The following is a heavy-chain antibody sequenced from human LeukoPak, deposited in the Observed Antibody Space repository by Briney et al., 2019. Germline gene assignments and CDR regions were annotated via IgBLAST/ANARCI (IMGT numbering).Heavy chain of an antibody. D-gene: IGHD3-22*01. CDR3: AKDIGDSIGYNYFDS. V-gene: IGHV3-43*01. Sequence: GGSLRPSCAASGFTFDDYTMHWVRRAPGKGLEWVSVISWHGSTTKYADSVRGRFTISRDNRKNSLSLQMNSLRPEDTALYYCAKDIGDSIGYNYFDSWGQGTLVTVSS. CDR2: ISWHGSTT. J-gene: IGHJ4*02. CDR1: GFTFDDYT.